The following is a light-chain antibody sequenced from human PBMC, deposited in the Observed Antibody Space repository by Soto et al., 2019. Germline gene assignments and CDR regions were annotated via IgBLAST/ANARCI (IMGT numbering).Light chain of an antibody. J-gene: IGLJ1*01. V-gene: IGLV2-14*01. CDR1: SSDIGGYNF. CDR3: NSYRGISTYV. Sequence: QSALTQPASVSGSPGQSITISCTGTSSDIGGYNFVSWYQQQPGKAPKVLIYDVRNRPSGVSNRFSGSKSGNTASLTISGLQPEDEADYCCNSYRGISTYVFGTGTKVTVL. CDR2: DVR.